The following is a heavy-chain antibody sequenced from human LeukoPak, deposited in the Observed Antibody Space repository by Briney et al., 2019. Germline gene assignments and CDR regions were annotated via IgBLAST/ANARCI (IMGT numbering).Heavy chain of an antibody. J-gene: IGHJ4*02. CDR1: GGSINNYY. D-gene: IGHD3-22*01. V-gene: IGHV4-59*01. CDR3: ARTSYYGSRAYYDY. Sequence: PSETLSLTCTVSGGSINNYYWSWIRQPPGRGLEWIGYIYKSGSTMYNPSLKSRVTVLVDTYKKKFSLELSSVTAADTAVYYCARTSYYGSRAYYDYWGQGTLVTVSS. CDR2: IYKSGST.